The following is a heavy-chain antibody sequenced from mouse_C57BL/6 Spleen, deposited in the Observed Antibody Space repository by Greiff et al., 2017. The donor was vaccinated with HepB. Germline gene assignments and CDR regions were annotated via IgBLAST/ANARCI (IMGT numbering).Heavy chain of an antibody. CDR2: IDPENGDT. D-gene: IGHD1-1*01. CDR3: TTPFYYGSSYVLWFAY. Sequence: VQLQQSGAELVRPGASVKLSCTASGFNIKDDYMHWVKQRPEQGLEWIGWIDPENGDTEYASKFQGKATITADTSSNTAYLQLSSLTSEYTAVYYCTTPFYYGSSYVLWFAYWGQGTLVTVSA. CDR1: GFNIKDDY. V-gene: IGHV14-4*01. J-gene: IGHJ3*01.